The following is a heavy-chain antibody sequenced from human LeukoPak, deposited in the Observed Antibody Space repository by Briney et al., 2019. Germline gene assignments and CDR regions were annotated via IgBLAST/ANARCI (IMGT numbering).Heavy chain of an antibody. CDR2: MNPNSGNT. CDR1: GYTFTSYD. D-gene: IGHD3-3*01. Sequence: ASVKVSCKASGYTFTSYDINWVRQATGQGLGWMGWMNPNSGNTGYAQKFQGRVTMTRNTSISTAYMELSSLRSEDTAVYYCARGKGYYVPYNWFDPWGQGTLVTVSS. CDR3: ARGKGYYVPYNWFDP. V-gene: IGHV1-8*01. J-gene: IGHJ5*02.